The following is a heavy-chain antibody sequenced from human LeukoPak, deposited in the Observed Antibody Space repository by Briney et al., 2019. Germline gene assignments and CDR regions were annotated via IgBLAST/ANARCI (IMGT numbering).Heavy chain of an antibody. V-gene: IGHV3-66*01. CDR3: ARDLEAANTYYFDY. Sequence: GGSLRLSCAASGFTFSSYHMNWVRQAPGKGLEWVSIISSAGTTYYADSVKGRFTISRDNSKNTVYLQVNSLRDEDTAVYYCARDLEAANTYYFDYWGQGTMVTVSS. CDR1: GFTFSSYH. J-gene: IGHJ4*02. D-gene: IGHD6-13*01. CDR2: ISSAGTT.